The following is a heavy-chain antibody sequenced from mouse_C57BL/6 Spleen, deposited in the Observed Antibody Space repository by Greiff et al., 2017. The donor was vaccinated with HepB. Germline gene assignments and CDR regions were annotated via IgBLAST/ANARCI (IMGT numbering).Heavy chain of an antibody. J-gene: IGHJ3*01. CDR3: ARGMVTTGAWFAY. D-gene: IGHD2-2*01. CDR2: INPNNGGT. CDR1: GYTFTDYY. Sequence: VQLQQSGPELVKPGASVKISCKASGYTFTDYYMNWVKQSHGKSLEWIGDINPNNGGTSYNQKFKGKATLTVDKSSSTAYMELRSLTSEDSAVYYCARGMVTTGAWFAYWGQGTLVTVSA. V-gene: IGHV1-26*01.